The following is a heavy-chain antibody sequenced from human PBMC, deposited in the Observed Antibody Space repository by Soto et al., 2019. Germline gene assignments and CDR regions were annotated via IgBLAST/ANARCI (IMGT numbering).Heavy chain of an antibody. CDR1: GFSLSTRGVG. CDR2: IYWDDDK. Sequence: QITLKESGPTLGKPTQPLTLTCTFSGFSLSTRGVGVGWIRQPPGKALEWLALIYWDDDKRYSPSLKSRLTITKDTSKNQVVLTMTNMDPVDTATYYCAHRRAYYYGSGGNFDYWGQGTLVTVSS. V-gene: IGHV2-5*02. D-gene: IGHD3-10*01. CDR3: AHRRAYYYGSGGNFDY. J-gene: IGHJ4*02.